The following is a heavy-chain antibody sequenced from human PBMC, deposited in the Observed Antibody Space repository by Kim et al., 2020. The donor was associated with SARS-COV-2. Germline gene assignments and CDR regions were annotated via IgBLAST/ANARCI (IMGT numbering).Heavy chain of an antibody. CDR1: GFTFSSYA. CDR2: ISGSGGST. Sequence: GGSLRLSCAASGFTFSSYAMSWVRQAPGKGLEWVSAISGSGGSTYYADSVKGRFTISRDNSKNTLYLQMNSLRAEDTAVYYCATPWVYDFWSGYYRGRGMDVWGQGTTVTVSS. CDR3: ATPWVYDFWSGYYRGRGMDV. V-gene: IGHV3-23*01. J-gene: IGHJ6*02. D-gene: IGHD3-3*01.